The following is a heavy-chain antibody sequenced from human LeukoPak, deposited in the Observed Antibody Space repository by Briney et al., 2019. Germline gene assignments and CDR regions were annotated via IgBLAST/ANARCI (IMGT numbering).Heavy chain of an antibody. CDR2: INHSGST. CDR3: AREGARWEPSFSAFDI. D-gene: IGHD1-26*01. J-gene: IGHJ3*02. Sequence: SETLSLTCAVYGGSFSGYYWSWIRQPPGKGLEWIGEINHSGSTNYNPSLKSRVTISVDTSKNQFSLKLSSVTAADTAVYYCAREGARWEPSFSAFDIWGQGTTVTVSS. V-gene: IGHV4-34*01. CDR1: GGSFSGYY.